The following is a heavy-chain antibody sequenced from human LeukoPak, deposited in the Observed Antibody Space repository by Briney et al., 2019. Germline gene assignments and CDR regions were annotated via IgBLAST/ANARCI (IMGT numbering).Heavy chain of an antibody. Sequence: GGSLRLSCAASGFTFNNAWMSWVRQTPGKGLEWVGHIKSETDGGTTDYAAPVKGRFTISRDDSKNTLYLQMNSLKTEDTAVYYCTTDRGWGDPVDYWGQGTLVTVSS. V-gene: IGHV3-15*01. CDR1: GFTFNNAW. CDR3: TTDRGWGDPVDY. J-gene: IGHJ4*02. CDR2: IKSETDGGTT. D-gene: IGHD1-26*01.